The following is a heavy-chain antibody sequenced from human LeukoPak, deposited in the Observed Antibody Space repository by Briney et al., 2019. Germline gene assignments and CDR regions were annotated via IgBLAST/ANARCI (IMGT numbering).Heavy chain of an antibody. Sequence: ASETLSLTCAVYGGSFSDYYWSWIRQPPGKGLEWIGEINHSGATSSNPSLKSRVTISVDTSKNQFSLKLSSVTAADTAVYYCARQKADSSSWFPTDYWGQGTLVTVSS. D-gene: IGHD6-13*01. V-gene: IGHV4-34*01. CDR1: GGSFSDYY. CDR2: INHSGAT. CDR3: ARQKADSSSWFPTDY. J-gene: IGHJ4*02.